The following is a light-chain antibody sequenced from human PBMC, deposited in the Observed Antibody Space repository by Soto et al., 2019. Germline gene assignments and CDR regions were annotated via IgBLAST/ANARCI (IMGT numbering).Light chain of an antibody. Sequence: DIQMTQSPSTLSASVGDTVTITCRASQSISNWLAWYQQKPGKAPQLLIYQASSLESEVPSRFSGSASGTEFTLTISSLQPDDFATYYCQQYNSYPRTFGQGTKVDIK. CDR2: QAS. CDR1: QSISNW. V-gene: IGKV1-5*03. CDR3: QQYNSYPRT. J-gene: IGKJ1*01.